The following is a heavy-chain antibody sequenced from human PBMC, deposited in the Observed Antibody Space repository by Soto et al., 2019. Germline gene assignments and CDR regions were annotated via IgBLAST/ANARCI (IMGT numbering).Heavy chain of an antibody. J-gene: IGHJ4*02. Sequence: KPSETLSLTCTVSGGSISSSSYYWGWIRQPPGKGLEWIGSIYYSGSTYYNPSLKSRVTISVDTSKNQFSLKLSSVTAADTAVYYCAIVRSSWLHWGQGTLVTVSS. CDR2: IYYSGST. D-gene: IGHD6-13*01. CDR1: GGSISSSSYY. CDR3: AIVRSSWLH. V-gene: IGHV4-39*01.